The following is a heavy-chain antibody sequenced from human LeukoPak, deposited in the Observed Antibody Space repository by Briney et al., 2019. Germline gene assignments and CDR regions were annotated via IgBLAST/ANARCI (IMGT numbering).Heavy chain of an antibody. CDR2: VSSSGFST. V-gene: IGHV3-23*01. D-gene: IGHD2/OR15-2a*01. Sequence: GGSLRPSCAVSGFTFNEYVMSWVRQAPGSGLEWVSAVSSSGFSTYYADSVKGRFTISRDNFKNTLYLQLNSLRGEDTAVYYCVKEAGNSGTYYMDVWGKGATVTVSS. CDR3: VKEAGNSGTYYMDV. J-gene: IGHJ6*03. CDR1: GFTFNEYV.